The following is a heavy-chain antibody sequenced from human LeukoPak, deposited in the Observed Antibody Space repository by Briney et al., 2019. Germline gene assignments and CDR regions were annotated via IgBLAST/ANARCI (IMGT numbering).Heavy chain of an antibody. V-gene: IGHV4-34*01. CDR3: ARKKWEQQGREYYFNGLDV. Sequence: SETLSLTCAVYGGSFSGYYWSWIRQPPGKGLEWIGEINHSGSTNYNPSLKSRVTISVDTSKNQFSLKLTSVTAADTAVYYCARKKWEQQGREYYFNGLDVWGPGTTVIVSS. CDR1: GGSFSGYY. D-gene: IGHD1/OR15-1a*01. CDR2: INHSGST. J-gene: IGHJ6*02.